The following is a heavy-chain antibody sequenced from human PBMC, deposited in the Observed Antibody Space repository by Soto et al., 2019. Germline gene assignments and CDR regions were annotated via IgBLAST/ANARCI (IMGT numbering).Heavy chain of an antibody. V-gene: IGHV4-39*01. D-gene: IGHD2-21*02. Sequence: SETLSLTCIVSGESISSSSYYCGWILHPPGKGLEWIGSIYYSGRTYYNPSFKSRVTISIDTSKNQFSMKLSSVTATDTAVYYCARQRTTVVTQAYFEHWGQGALVTLSS. CDR3: ARQRTTVVTQAYFEH. CDR1: GESISSSSYY. CDR2: IYYSGRT. J-gene: IGHJ4*02.